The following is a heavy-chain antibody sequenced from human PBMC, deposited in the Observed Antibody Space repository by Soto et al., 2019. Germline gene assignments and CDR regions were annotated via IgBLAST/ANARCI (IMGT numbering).Heavy chain of an antibody. Sequence: GAPVKVSCKASGGTFSSYAISWVRQAPGQGLEWMGGIIPIFGTANYAQKFQGRVTITADESTSTAYMELSSLRSEDTAVYYCARGLTMVRGVIINYYYYGMDVWGQGTTVTVSS. D-gene: IGHD3-10*01. CDR2: IIPIFGTA. CDR1: GGTFSSYA. CDR3: ARGLTMVRGVIINYYYYGMDV. J-gene: IGHJ6*02. V-gene: IGHV1-69*13.